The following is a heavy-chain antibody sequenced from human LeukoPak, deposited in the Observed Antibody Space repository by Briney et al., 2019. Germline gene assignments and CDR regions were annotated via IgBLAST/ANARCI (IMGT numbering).Heavy chain of an antibody. Sequence: GGSLRLSCAASGFTFSSYSMNWVRQAPGKGLEWVSAIAGGYTYYADSMKGRFTISRDNSKNTLYLQMNSLRAEDTAVYYCARVSSDNWNDDETAGFDYWGQGTLVTVSS. D-gene: IGHD1-1*01. CDR2: IAGGYT. V-gene: IGHV3-23*01. CDR3: ARVSSDNWNDDETAGFDY. CDR1: GFTFSSYS. J-gene: IGHJ4*02.